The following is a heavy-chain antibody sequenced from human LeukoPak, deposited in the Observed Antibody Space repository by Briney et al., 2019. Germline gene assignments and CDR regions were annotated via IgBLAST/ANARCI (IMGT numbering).Heavy chain of an antibody. J-gene: IGHJ4*02. Sequence: GRTLTLSCAASGFTFSNYWMNWVRQAPGKGLEWVAHINEDGSEKNYVDSVKGRFTISRDNAKNSLYLQMNSLRAEDTAVYYCTRDRLACTSTACYSSFDYWGQGTLVTVSS. V-gene: IGHV3-7*01. CDR3: TRDRLACTSTACYSSFDY. CDR1: GFTFSNYW. D-gene: IGHD2-2*01. CDR2: INEDGSEK.